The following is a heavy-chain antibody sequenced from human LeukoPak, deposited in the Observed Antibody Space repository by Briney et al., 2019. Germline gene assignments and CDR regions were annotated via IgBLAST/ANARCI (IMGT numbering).Heavy chain of an antibody. Sequence: GESLKISCKGSGYSFTSYWIGWVRQMPGKVLEWMGIIYPGDSDTRYSPSFQGQVTISADKSISTAYLQWSSLKASDTAMYYCARQSSAWPEAFDIWGQGTMVTVSS. CDR2: IYPGDSDT. J-gene: IGHJ3*02. D-gene: IGHD3-10*01. V-gene: IGHV5-51*01. CDR3: ARQSSAWPEAFDI. CDR1: GYSFTSYW.